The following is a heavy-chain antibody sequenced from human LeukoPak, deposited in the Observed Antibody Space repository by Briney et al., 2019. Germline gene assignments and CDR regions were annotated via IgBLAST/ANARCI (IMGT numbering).Heavy chain of an antibody. V-gene: IGHV3-11*01. J-gene: IGHJ6*03. CDR2: ISTSGTI. D-gene: IGHD3-10*01. Sequence: GGSLRLSCATSGFTFSDYYMGWIRQAPGKGLEWVSYISTSGTIYYADSVRGRFTISRDNAKNSLYLQLNSLRAEDTAVYYCAREGLWFGEPHYYMDVWGKGTTVTVSS. CDR3: AREGLWFGEPHYYMDV. CDR1: GFTFSDYY.